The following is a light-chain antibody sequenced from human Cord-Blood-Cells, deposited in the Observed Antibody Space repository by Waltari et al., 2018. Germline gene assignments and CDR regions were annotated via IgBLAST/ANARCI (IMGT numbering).Light chain of an antibody. J-gene: IGLJ3*02. V-gene: IGLV2-11*01. CDR3: CSYAGSYTWV. CDR2: AVS. CDR1: SSDVGGYNY. Sequence: QSALTQPRSVSGSPGQSVTISCTGTSSDVGGYNYVSWYQQHPGKAPKLMIYAVSKRPSGVPDRFSGSKSGNTASLTISELQAEDEADYYCCSYAGSYTWVFGGGTKLTVL.